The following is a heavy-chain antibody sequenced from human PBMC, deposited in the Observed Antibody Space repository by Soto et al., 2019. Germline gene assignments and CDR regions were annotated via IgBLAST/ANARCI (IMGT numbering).Heavy chain of an antibody. D-gene: IGHD3-3*01. J-gene: IGHJ4*02. CDR3: SRIAKRFLEWLLPDS. CDR1: GGSISSGRYY. Sequence: SETLSLTCTVSGGSISSGRYYWNWIRQHPGKGLEWIGYIYHSGNTYYNPSLKSRSSISLDTSKNQFSLKLDSVTVADTAVYYSSRIAKRFLEWLLPDSWGQGTLVTVSS. CDR2: IYHSGNT. V-gene: IGHV4-31*03.